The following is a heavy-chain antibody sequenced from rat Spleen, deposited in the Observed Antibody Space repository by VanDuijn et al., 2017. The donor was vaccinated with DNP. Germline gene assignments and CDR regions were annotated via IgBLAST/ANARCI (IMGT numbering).Heavy chain of an antibody. D-gene: IGHD5-1*01. CDR3: ARGRTGSFDY. CDR1: GFSLTSYN. V-gene: IGHV2-30*01. J-gene: IGHJ2*01. Sequence: QVQLKESGPGLVQPSQTLSLTCTVSGFSLTSYNVHWVRQPTGKGLEWMGIIWTGGSTDYNSALKSRLSISRDTSKSQVFLKMNSLQTEDIATYYCARGRTGSFDYWGQGVMVTVSS. CDR2: IWTGGST.